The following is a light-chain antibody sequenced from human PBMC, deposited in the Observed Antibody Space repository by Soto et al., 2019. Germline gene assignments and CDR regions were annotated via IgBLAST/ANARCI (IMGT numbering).Light chain of an antibody. Sequence: QSALTQFASVSGSPGQSITISCTGTSIDVGAYNYVSWYQQHPDKAPKLLIYEVGNRPSGVPDRFSGSKSGNTASLTISGLQAEDEADYYCCSYAGSYVFGTGTKLTVL. J-gene: IGLJ1*01. V-gene: IGLV2-14*01. CDR1: SIDVGAYNY. CDR3: CSYAGSYV. CDR2: EVG.